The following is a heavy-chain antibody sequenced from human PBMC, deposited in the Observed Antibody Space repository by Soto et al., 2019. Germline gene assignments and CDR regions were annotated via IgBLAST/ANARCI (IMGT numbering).Heavy chain of an antibody. CDR2: IIPLLRTT. D-gene: IGHD1-1*01. CDR1: GGTFSTYS. V-gene: IGHV1-69*12. J-gene: IGHJ4*02. CDR3: AIKRVANGDFDY. Sequence: QVQVVQSGTEVRRPGSSVKVSCKASGGTFSTYSINWVRQAPGQGLEWMGGIIPLLRTTDYAQKFQGRVTITADESTNTAAMELSRLRSEDTAVYYCAIKRVANGDFDYWGQGTLVTVSS.